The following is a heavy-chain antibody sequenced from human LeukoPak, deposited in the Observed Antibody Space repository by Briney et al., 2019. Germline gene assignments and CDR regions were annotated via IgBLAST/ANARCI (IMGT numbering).Heavy chain of an antibody. CDR1: GGSISSYY. Sequence: SETLSLTCTVSGGSISSYYWSWIRQPPGKGLEWIGYIYYSGSTNYNPSLKSRVTISVDTSRNQFSLKLSSVTAADTAVYYCARGQNPYCSGGSCYWFDPWGQGTLVTVSS. D-gene: IGHD2-15*01. V-gene: IGHV4-59*01. J-gene: IGHJ5*02. CDR2: IYYSGST. CDR3: ARGQNPYCSGGSCYWFDP.